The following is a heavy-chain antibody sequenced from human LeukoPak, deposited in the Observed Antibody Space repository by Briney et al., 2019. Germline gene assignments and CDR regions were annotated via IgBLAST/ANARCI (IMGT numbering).Heavy chain of an antibody. CDR3: ARTGAKYCSSTSCYVPSGDY. Sequence: ASVKVSCKASGGTFSSYAISWVRQAPGQGLEWMGGIIPIFGTANYAQKFQGRVTITADESTSTAYMELRSLRSDDTAVYYCARTGAKYCSSTSCYVPSGDYWGQGTLVTVSS. CDR2: IIPIFGTA. V-gene: IGHV1-69*13. J-gene: IGHJ4*02. D-gene: IGHD2-2*01. CDR1: GGTFSSYA.